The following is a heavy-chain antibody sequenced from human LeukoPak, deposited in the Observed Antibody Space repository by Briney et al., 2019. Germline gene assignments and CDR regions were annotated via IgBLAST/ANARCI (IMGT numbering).Heavy chain of an antibody. V-gene: IGHV3-7*02. CDR1: GFTVSTNY. D-gene: IGHD4-17*01. CDR2: IAQGGSER. CDR3: ARGNAAHYGDPYYFDY. J-gene: IGHJ4*02. Sequence: PRGSLRLSCAASGFTVSTNYMSWVRQAPGRGLEWVADIAQGGSERYYVDSVKGRFTISRDNAKNSLYLQMNSLRAEDTAVYYCARGNAAHYGDPYYFDYWGQGTLVTVSS.